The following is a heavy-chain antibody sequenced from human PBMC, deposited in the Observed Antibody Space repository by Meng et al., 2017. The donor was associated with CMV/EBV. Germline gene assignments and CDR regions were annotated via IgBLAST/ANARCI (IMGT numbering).Heavy chain of an antibody. D-gene: IGHD5-12*01. CDR3: ANRYSGCEDVWYFDY. V-gene: IGHV3-23*03. J-gene: IGHJ4*02. CDR2: IYSGGSST. CDR1: GFTFSSYA. Sequence: GESLKISCAASGFTFSSYAMSWVRQAPGKGLEWVSVIYSGGSSTYYADSVKGRFTISRDNSKNTLYLQMNSLRTEDTAVYYCANRYSGCEDVWYFDYWGQGTLVTVSS.